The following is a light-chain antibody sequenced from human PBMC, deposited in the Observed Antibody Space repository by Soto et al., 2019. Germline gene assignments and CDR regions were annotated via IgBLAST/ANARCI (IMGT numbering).Light chain of an antibody. J-gene: IGKJ1*01. CDR2: GAS. Sequence: EIVMTQSPSTLSASPGERATLSCRASQSVRGNLAWYQQRPGQSPRLLIYGASSMASGIPARFSGSGSGTEFTLTISSLQPEDFATYYCQQSYSNSGAFGQGTKVDIK. CDR1: QSVRGN. V-gene: IGKV3-15*01. CDR3: QQSYSNSGA.